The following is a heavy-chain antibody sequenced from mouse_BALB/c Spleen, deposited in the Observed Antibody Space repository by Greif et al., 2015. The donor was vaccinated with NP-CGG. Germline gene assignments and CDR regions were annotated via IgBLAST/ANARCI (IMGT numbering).Heavy chain of an antibody. CDR2: ISSGSSTI. Sequence: EVKLVESGGGLVQPGGSRKLSCAASGFTFSSFGMHWVRQAPEKGLEWVAYISSGSSTIYYADTVKGRFTISRDNPKNTLFLQMTSLRSEDTAMYYCARCKLLAMDYWGQGTSVTVSS. J-gene: IGHJ4*01. CDR3: ARCKLLAMDY. V-gene: IGHV5-17*02. CDR1: GFTFSSFG. D-gene: IGHD2-1*01.